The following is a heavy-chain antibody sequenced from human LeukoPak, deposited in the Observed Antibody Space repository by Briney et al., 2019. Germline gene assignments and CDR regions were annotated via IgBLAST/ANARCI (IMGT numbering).Heavy chain of an antibody. J-gene: IGHJ6*02. CDR2: IYPRDGST. CDR3: ARPYYYDSSGYYLKPSYGMDV. CDR1: GYTFTSNH. V-gene: IGHV1-46*01. D-gene: IGHD3-22*01. Sequence: ASVKVSCKASGYTFTSNHIHWVRQAPGQGLEWMGMIYPRDGSTSYAQKFQGRVTVTRDTSTSTVHMELSGLRSEDTAVYYCARPYYYDSSGYYLKPSYGMDVWGQGTTVTVSS.